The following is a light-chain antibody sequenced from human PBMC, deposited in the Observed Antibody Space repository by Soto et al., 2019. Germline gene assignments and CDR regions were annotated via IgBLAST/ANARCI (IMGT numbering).Light chain of an antibody. CDR1: SSDVASYNL. CDR2: EVN. Sequence: QSVLTQPASVSGSPGQSITISCTGTSSDVASYNLVSWYQQHPDKAPKLMIYEVNKRPSGVSNRFSGSKSGNTASLTISGLQAEDEAEYYCCSYAGSNTWVVFGGGTKLTVL. V-gene: IGLV2-23*02. CDR3: CSYAGSNTWVV. J-gene: IGLJ2*01.